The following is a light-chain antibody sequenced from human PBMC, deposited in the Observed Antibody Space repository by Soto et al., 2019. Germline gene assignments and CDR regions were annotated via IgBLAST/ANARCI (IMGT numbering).Light chain of an antibody. J-gene: IGKJ2*01. CDR2: VAS. CDR1: QSINTF. V-gene: IGKV1-39*01. CDR3: QQTSSVPRT. Sequence: DIQMTQSLSSLSASVGDRVTITCRASQSINTFLNWYQQRPGEAPKLLIYVASNLHSGVPSRFSGSGSGTDFTLTISSLQPEDFATYFCQQTSSVPRTFGQGTKLEIK.